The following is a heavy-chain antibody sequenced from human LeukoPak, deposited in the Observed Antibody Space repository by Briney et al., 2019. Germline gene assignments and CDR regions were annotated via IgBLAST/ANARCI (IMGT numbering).Heavy chain of an antibody. CDR1: GFTFSSYW. CDR3: AREGDYTWSFLI. V-gene: IGHV3-74*01. CDR2: INSDGSTT. J-gene: IGHJ3*02. D-gene: IGHD1-26*01. Sequence: GGSLRLSCAASGFTFSSYWMHWVRQAPGKGLVWVSHINSDGSTTTYADSVKGRFTISRDNAKNSLYLQINSLRAEDSAVYYCAREGDYTWSFLIWGQGTMVTVSS.